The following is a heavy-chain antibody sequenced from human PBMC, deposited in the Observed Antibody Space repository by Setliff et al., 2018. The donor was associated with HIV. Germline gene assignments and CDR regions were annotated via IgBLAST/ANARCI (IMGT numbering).Heavy chain of an antibody. J-gene: IGHJ4*02. D-gene: IGHD3-22*01. Sequence: PGGSLRLSCAASGFAFDDYHMHWVRQGPGKGLQWVAGISWNSGVIEYAGSVKGRFTVSRDNARKSLYLEIKSLRTEDTAVYYCVKDAHYFDNSGNIADHLDYWGQGTLVTVSS. CDR1: GFAFDDYH. CDR3: VKDAHYFDNSGNIADHLDY. CDR2: ISWNSGVI. V-gene: IGHV3-9*01.